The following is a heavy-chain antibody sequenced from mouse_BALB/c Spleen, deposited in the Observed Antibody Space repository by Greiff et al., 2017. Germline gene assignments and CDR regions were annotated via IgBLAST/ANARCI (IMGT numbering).Heavy chain of an antibody. Sequence: VQLVESGAELARPGASVKLSCKASGYTFTSYWMQWVKQRPGQGLEWIGAIYPGDGDTRYTQKFKGKATLTADKSSSTAYMQLSSLASEDSAVYYCARRGYGNYYAMDYWGQGTSVTVSS. D-gene: IGHD2-10*02. CDR1: GYTFTSYW. CDR3: ARRGYGNYYAMDY. V-gene: IGHV1-87*01. J-gene: IGHJ4*01. CDR2: IYPGDGDT.